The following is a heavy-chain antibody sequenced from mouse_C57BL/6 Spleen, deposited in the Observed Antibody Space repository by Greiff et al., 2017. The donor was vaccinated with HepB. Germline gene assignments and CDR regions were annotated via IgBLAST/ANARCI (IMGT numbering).Heavy chain of an antibody. J-gene: IGHJ3*01. D-gene: IGHD2-4*01. Sequence: QVQLQQSGAELVKPGASVKMSCKASGYTFTSYWITWVKQRPGQGLEWIGDIYPGSGSTNYNEKFKSKATLTVDTSSSTAYMQLSSLTSEDSAVYYCAREEGIYYDYDGVAYWGQGTLVTVSA. CDR1: GYTFTSYW. CDR3: AREEGIYYDYDGVAY. V-gene: IGHV1-55*01. CDR2: IYPGSGST.